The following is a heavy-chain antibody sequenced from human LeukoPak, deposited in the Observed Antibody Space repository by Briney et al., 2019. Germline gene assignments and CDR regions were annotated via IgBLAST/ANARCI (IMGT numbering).Heavy chain of an antibody. J-gene: IGHJ5*02. CDR1: GGTFSSYA. Sequence: ASVKVSCKASGGTFSSYAISWVRQAPGQGLEWMGGIIPIFGTANYAQKFQGRVTITADKSTSTAYMELSSLRSEDTAVYYCARVYNWNDYWFDPWGQGTLVTVSS. CDR2: IIPIFGTA. V-gene: IGHV1-69*06. D-gene: IGHD1-20*01. CDR3: ARVYNWNDYWFDP.